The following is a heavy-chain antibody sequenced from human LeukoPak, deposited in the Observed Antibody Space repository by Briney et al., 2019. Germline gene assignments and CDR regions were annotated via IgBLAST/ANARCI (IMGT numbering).Heavy chain of an antibody. J-gene: IGHJ4*02. CDR2: INPFGGST. D-gene: IGHD3-9*01. CDR3: AREHRHDILTGYYMYYFDY. CDR1: GYTFTSYY. Sequence: ASVKVSCKASGYTFTSYYMHWVRQAPGQGLEWVGIINPFGGSTNYAQKFQGRVTMTRDTSTSTVYMELSSLRSEDTAVYYCAREHRHDILTGYYMYYFDYWGQGTLVTVSS. V-gene: IGHV1-46*01.